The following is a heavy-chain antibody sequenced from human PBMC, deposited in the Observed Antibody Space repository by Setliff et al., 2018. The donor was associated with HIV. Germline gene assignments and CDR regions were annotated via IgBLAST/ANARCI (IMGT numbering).Heavy chain of an antibody. CDR2: IKQDGSEK. Sequence: GGSLRLSCAASGFTFSNYWMSWVRQAPGKGLEWVANIKQDGSEKYYVDSVKGRFTISRDNAKKSLYLQMNSLRAEDTAVYYCAREGGSSGYCGYFDYWGQGTLVTVSS. CDR1: GFTFSNYW. J-gene: IGHJ4*02. V-gene: IGHV3-7*01. CDR3: AREGGSSGYCGYFDY. D-gene: IGHD3-22*01.